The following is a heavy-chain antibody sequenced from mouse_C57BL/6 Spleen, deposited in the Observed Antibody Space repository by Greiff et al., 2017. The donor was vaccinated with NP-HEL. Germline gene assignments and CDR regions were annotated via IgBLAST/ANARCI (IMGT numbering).Heavy chain of an antibody. CDR2: IYPGDGDT. J-gene: IGHJ2*01. CDR3: APYDGYSFDY. V-gene: IGHV1-82*01. D-gene: IGHD2-3*01. Sequence: QVQLKQSGPELVKPGASVKISCKASGYAFSSSWMNWVKQRPGKGLEWIGRIYPGDGDTNYNGKFKGKATLTADKSSSTAYMQLSSLTSEDSAVYFCAPYDGYSFDYWGQGTTLTVSS. CDR1: GYAFSSSW.